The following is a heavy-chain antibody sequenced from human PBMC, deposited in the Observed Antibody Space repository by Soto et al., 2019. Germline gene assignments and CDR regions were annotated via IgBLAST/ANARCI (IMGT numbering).Heavy chain of an antibody. CDR3: ARESYDILTGYWTNFDY. Sequence: SETLSLTCTVSGGSISSGGYYWSWIRQHPGKGLEWIGYIYYSGSTNYNPSLKSRVTISVDTSKNQFSLKLSSVTAADTAVYYCARESYDILTGYWTNFDYWGQGTLVTVS. V-gene: IGHV4-61*08. CDR2: IYYSGST. CDR1: GGSISSGGYY. J-gene: IGHJ4*02. D-gene: IGHD3-9*01.